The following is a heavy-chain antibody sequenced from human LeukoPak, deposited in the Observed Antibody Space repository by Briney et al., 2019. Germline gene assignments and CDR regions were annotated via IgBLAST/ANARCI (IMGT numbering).Heavy chain of an antibody. Sequence: SETLSLTCTVSGGSISSYYWSWIRQPPGKGLEWIGYIYYSGSTYYNPSLKSRVTISVDTSKNQFSLKLSSVTAADTALFYCARLSGLRWYLDAFDIWGQGTMVTVSS. CDR3: ARLSGLRWYLDAFDI. CDR1: GGSISSYY. D-gene: IGHD4-23*01. J-gene: IGHJ3*02. CDR2: IYYSGST. V-gene: IGHV4-59*08.